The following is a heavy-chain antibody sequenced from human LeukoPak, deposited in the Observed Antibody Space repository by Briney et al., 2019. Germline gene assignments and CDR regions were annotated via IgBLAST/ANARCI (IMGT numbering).Heavy chain of an antibody. CDR2: IYSGGTT. J-gene: IGHJ2*01. Sequence: GGSLRLSCAASGFTVSSNYMSWVRQAPGKGLEWVSVIYSGGTTYYADSVKGRFTISRDNSKNTLYLQMNSLRAEDTAVYYCARDGPRSGNHYVGGYFDLWGRGTLVTVSS. D-gene: IGHD1-26*01. CDR3: ARDGPRSGNHYVGGYFDL. CDR1: GFTVSSNY. V-gene: IGHV3-66*01.